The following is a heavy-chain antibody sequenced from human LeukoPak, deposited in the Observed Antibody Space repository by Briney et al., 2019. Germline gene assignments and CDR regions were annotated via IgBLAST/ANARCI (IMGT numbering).Heavy chain of an antibody. V-gene: IGHV1-69*04. Sequence: SVKVSCKVFGGTFSSYAINWVRQDPGQGLEWMGRIIPMLGTVNYAQKFQGRVTMTRNTSISTAYMELSSLRSEDTAVYYCASLTTDYYYYGMDVWGQGTTVTVSS. CDR2: IIPMLGTV. D-gene: IGHD4-17*01. CDR3: ASLTTDYYYYGMDV. J-gene: IGHJ6*02. CDR1: GGTFSSYA.